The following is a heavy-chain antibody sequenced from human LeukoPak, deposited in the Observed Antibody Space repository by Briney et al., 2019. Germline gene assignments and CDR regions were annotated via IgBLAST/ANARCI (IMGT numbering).Heavy chain of an antibody. CDR2: IKQDGSVK. CDR1: GFTFSTYW. D-gene: IGHD6-6*01. CDR3: ARRGGSSSRRSPIDY. V-gene: IGHV3-7*01. J-gene: IGHJ4*02. Sequence: GGSLRLSCVVSGFTFSTYWMSWVRQAPGKGLECVATIKQDGSVKNYGDSVQGRFTISRDNAKNSLYLQMHSLRAEDTAVYYCARRGGSSSRRSPIDYWGQGTLVTVSS.